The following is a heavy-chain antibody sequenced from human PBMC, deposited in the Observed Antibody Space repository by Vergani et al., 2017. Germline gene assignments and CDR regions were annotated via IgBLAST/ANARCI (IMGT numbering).Heavy chain of an antibody. CDR2: MYPGDSEV. V-gene: IGHV5-51*01. D-gene: IGHD2-8*01. J-gene: IGHJ3*01. CDR1: GYIFSNFW. Sequence: EKQLVQSGSETKKPGESLKIPCQAFGYIFSNFWIGWVRQRHGRGLGWMGIMYPGDSEVKANPPFRGQVIFSVDTSVNTAYLHWRSLQASDTAAYFCASWCDNWENDESLELWGQGTNVTVSS. CDR3: ASWCDNWENDESLEL.